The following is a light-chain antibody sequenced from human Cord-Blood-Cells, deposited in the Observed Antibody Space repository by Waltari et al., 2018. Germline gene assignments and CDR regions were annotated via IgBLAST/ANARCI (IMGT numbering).Light chain of an antibody. CDR3: QQRSNWPPLT. CDR1: QSVSSY. CDR2: DAS. J-gene: IGKJ4*01. Sequence: EIVLTQSPATLSLSPGERATLSCRASQSVSSYLAWYQQKPGQAPRLLIYDASNRATGIPARCSGSGSGTDFTLAISSLEPEVFAVYYCQQRSNWPPLTFGGGTKVEIK. V-gene: IGKV3-11*01.